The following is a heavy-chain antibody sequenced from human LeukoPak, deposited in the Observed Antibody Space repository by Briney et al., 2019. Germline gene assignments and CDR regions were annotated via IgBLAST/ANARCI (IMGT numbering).Heavy chain of an antibody. CDR1: GGSFSGYY. Sequence: SETLSLTCAVYGGSFSGYYWSRIRQPPGKGLEWIGEINHSGSTNYNPSLKSRVTISVDTSKNQFSLKLSSVTAADTAVYYCARGPYCSGGSCYSSYYYYYGMDVWGKGTTVTVSS. CDR3: ARGPYCSGGSCYSSYYYYYGMDV. V-gene: IGHV4-34*01. J-gene: IGHJ6*04. CDR2: INHSGST. D-gene: IGHD2-15*01.